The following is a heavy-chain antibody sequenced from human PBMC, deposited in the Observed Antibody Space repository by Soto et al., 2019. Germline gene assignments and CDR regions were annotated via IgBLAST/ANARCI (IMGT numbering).Heavy chain of an antibody. D-gene: IGHD3-10*01. J-gene: IGHJ5*02. CDR2: IYYSGNT. V-gene: IGHV4-31*03. Sequence: QVQLQESGPGLVKPSQTLSLTCTVSGVSISSGGYYWSWIRQHPGKGLEWIGYIYYSGNTYYNPSLKSRISISIHTSNNQFSLKLSSVTAADTAVYYCARDNHYYGLGRLDPWGQGTLVTVSS. CDR3: ARDNHYYGLGRLDP. CDR1: GVSISSGGYY.